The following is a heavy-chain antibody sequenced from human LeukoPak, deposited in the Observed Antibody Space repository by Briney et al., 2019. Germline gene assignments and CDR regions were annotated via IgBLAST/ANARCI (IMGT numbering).Heavy chain of an antibody. D-gene: IGHD3-10*01. V-gene: IGHV3-48*01. CDR3: AKVSYYYGSGSYYYFDY. CDR1: GFTFSSYS. CDR2: ISSSSSTI. Sequence: GGSLRLSCAASGFTFSSYSMNWVRQAPGKGLEWVSYISSSSSTIYYADSVKGRFTISRDNSKNTLYLQMNSLRAEDTAVYYCAKVSYYYGSGSYYYFDYWGQGTLVTVSS. J-gene: IGHJ4*02.